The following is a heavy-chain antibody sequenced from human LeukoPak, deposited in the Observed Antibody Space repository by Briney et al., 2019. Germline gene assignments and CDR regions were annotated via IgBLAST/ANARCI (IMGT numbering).Heavy chain of an antibody. V-gene: IGHV3-11*04. CDR2: ISSSGSTI. Sequence: GGSLRLSCAASGFTFSDYYMSWIRQAPGKGLEWVSYISSSGSTIYYADSVKGRFTISRDNAKNSLYLQMNSLRDEDTAVYYCARSYDSSGYYYKEYFQHWGQGTLVTVSS. CDR1: GFTFSDYY. CDR3: ARSYDSSGYYYKEYFQH. D-gene: IGHD3-22*01. J-gene: IGHJ1*01.